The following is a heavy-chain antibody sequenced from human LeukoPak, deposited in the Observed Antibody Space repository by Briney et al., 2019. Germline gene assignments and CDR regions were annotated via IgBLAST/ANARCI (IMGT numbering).Heavy chain of an antibody. CDR1: GGSFSGYY. D-gene: IGHD1-26*01. V-gene: IGHV3-23*01. CDR3: AKNVGKGGATRPFDY. J-gene: IGHJ4*02. CDR2: ISGSGGST. Sequence: ETLSLTCAVYGGSFSGYYWSWVRQAPGKGLEWVSAISGSGGSTYYADSVKGRFTISRDNSKNTLYLQMNSLRAEDTAVYYCAKNVGKGGATRPFDYWGQGTLVTVSS.